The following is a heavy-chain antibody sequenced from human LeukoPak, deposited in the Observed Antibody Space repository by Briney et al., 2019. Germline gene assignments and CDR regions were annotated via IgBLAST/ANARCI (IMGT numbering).Heavy chain of an antibody. CDR1: GGSISSYY. CDR2: IYHTGST. J-gene: IGHJ4*02. V-gene: IGHV4-59*01. D-gene: IGHD6-19*01. CDR3: AAESERWLVRS. Sequence: SETLSLTCTVSGGSISSYYWSWIRQPPGKGLEWIGYIYHTGSTSYNPSLKGRVTISVDTSKNQFSLKLSSVTAADTAVYYCAAESERWLVRSWGQGTLVTVSS.